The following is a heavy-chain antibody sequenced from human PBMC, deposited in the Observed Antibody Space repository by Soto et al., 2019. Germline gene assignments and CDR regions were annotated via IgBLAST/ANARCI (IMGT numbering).Heavy chain of an antibody. Sequence: EVQLVESGGGLVQPGESLRLSCAASGFMFSGYSMNWVRQTPGKGLEWIAHIAGGGVPTYYAASVKGRFTISRDRGKTSAYLQMNGVTGEDSGVYDCTRASSYTFDYWGQGALVTVSS. CDR1: GFMFSGYS. CDR3: TRASSYTFDY. CDR2: IAGGGVPT. D-gene: IGHD2-2*02. J-gene: IGHJ4*02. V-gene: IGHV3-48*01.